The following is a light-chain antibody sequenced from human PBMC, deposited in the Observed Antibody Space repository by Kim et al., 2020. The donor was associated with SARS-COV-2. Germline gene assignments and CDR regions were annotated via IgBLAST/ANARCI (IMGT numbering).Light chain of an antibody. CDR1: SSEVGGYNY. V-gene: IGLV2-14*03. J-gene: IGLJ2*01. Sequence: GQSITISCTGTSSEVGGYNYVSWYQQHPGKAPKLMIYDVSNRPSGVSNRFSGSKSGNTASLTISGLQAEDEADYYCSSYTSSSTLGFGGGTQLTVL. CDR2: DVS. CDR3: SSYTSSSTLG.